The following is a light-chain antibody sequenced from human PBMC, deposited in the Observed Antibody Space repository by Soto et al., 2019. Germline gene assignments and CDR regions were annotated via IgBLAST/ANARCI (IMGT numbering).Light chain of an antibody. V-gene: IGKV1-12*01. CDR3: QHADSFPLIT. CDR1: EDISTW. CDR2: AAS. Sequence: DIQMTQSPSSVSASVGDRVTITCRSIEDISTWLAWYQQKPGKAPKLLIYAASSLQSGVPSRFSGSGSGTDFTLTISSLQPEDFATYYCQHADSFPLITFGQGTRLEIK. J-gene: IGKJ5*01.